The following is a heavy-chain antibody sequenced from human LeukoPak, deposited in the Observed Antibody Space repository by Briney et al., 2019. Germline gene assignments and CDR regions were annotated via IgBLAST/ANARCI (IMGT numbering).Heavy chain of an antibody. CDR2: IYHSGST. CDR1: GYSISSGYY. J-gene: IGHJ4*02. CDR3: ARENSSSGGFDY. Sequence: PSETLSLTCTVSGYSISSGYYWGWIRQPPGKGLEWIGSIYHSGSTYYNPSLKSRVTISVDTSKNQFSLKLSSVTAADTAVYYCARENSSSGGFDYWGQGTLVTVSS. V-gene: IGHV4-38-2*02. D-gene: IGHD3-22*01.